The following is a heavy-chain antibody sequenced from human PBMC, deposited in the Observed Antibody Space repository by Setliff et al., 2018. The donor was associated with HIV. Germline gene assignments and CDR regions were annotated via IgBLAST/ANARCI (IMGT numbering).Heavy chain of an antibody. CDR1: GDPINSHY. J-gene: IGHJ3*01. V-gene: IGHV4-59*11. Sequence: SEILSLTCTVSGDPINSHYWSWIRQPPGEGLEWIGHISYNEYTNYNPSLKSRVTISLDTSKKHFSLDLYSVTAADTAVYYCARDHNSGTLHAFDLWGQGTKVTVS. D-gene: IGHD1-26*01. CDR3: ARDHNSGTLHAFDL. CDR2: ISYNEYT.